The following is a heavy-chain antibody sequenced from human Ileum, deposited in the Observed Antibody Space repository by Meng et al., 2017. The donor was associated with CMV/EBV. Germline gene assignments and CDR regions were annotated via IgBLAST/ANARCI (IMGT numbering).Heavy chain of an antibody. V-gene: IGHV4-39*01. D-gene: IGHD2-2*01. J-gene: IGHJ3*02. CDR1: GGSISSSSYY. Sequence: GSLRLSCTVSGGSISSSSYYWGWIRPPPGKGLEWIGSSYYSWSTYYNPSLKSRVTISVDTSKNQFSLKLSSVTAADTAVYYCARGCSSTSCYSDAFDIWGQGTMVTVSS. CDR3: ARGCSSTSCYSDAFDI. CDR2: SYYSWST.